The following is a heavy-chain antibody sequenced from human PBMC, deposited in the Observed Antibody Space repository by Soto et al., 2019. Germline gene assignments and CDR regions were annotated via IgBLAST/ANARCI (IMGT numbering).Heavy chain of an antibody. Sequence: QVQLVESGGGVVQPGRSLRLSCAASGFTFSSYGMHWVRQAPGKGLEWVAVIWYDGSNKYYADSVKGRFTISRDNSKNTLYLQMNSLRAEDTAVYYWVLPPRDYGDYEGGPWGQGTLVTVSS. CDR2: IWYDGSNK. CDR1: GFTFSSYG. V-gene: IGHV3-33*01. CDR3: VLPPRDYGDYEGGP. D-gene: IGHD4-17*01. J-gene: IGHJ5*02.